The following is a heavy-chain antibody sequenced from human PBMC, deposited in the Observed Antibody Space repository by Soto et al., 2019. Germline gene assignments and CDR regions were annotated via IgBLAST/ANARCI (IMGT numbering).Heavy chain of an antibody. Sequence: EVQLVETGGGLIQPGGSLRLSCAASGFTVSSNYTSWVRQAPGKGLEWVSVIYSGGSTYYADSVKGRFTISRDNSKNTLYLQMNSLRAEDTAVYYCARDRGVSPPNYYYYGMDVWGQGTTVTVSS. D-gene: IGHD3-10*01. J-gene: IGHJ6*02. CDR2: IYSGGST. V-gene: IGHV3-53*02. CDR1: GFTVSSNY. CDR3: ARDRGVSPPNYYYYGMDV.